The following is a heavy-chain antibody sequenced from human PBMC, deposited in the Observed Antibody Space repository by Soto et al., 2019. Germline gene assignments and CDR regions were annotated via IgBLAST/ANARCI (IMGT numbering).Heavy chain of an antibody. CDR1: GFTFSSYA. Sequence: GGSLRLSCAASGFTFSSYAMSWVRQAPGKGLEWVSAISGSGGSTYYADSVKGRFTISRDNSKNTLYLQMNSLRAEDTAVYYCANAMVRGVKYGMDVWGQGTTVTVSS. D-gene: IGHD3-10*01. V-gene: IGHV3-23*01. CDR2: ISGSGGST. J-gene: IGHJ6*02. CDR3: ANAMVRGVKYGMDV.